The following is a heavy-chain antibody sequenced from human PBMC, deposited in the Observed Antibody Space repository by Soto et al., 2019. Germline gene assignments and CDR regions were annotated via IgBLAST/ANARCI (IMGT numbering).Heavy chain of an antibody. V-gene: IGHV4-39*01. D-gene: IGHD6-6*01. CDR1: GDSISSSTYY. J-gene: IGHJ4*02. Sequence: SETLSLTCTVSGDSISSSTYYWGWIRQPPGKGLEWIGCIYHTGTTYYNPSLKSRVTISVDTSKNQFSLKLSSVTAADTAVYYRARHYFSSSSMFDYWGQGTLVTVSS. CDR2: IYHTGTT. CDR3: ARHYFSSSSMFDY.